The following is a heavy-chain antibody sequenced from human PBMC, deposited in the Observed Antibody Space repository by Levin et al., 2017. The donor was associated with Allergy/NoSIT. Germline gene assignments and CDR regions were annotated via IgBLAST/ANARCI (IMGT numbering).Heavy chain of an antibody. J-gene: IGHJ5*02. CDR2: IKSNSDGGTI. V-gene: IGHV3-15*01. CDR3: VSGAS. Sequence: GGSLRLSCAASGFSLTNAWVTWVRQAPGKGLEWVGRIKSNSDGGTIDYAAPVTGRFTISRDDPKNTVYLLMTSLKTADTAVYYCVSGASWGQGTLVTVSA. D-gene: IGHD3-10*01. CDR1: GFSLTNAW.